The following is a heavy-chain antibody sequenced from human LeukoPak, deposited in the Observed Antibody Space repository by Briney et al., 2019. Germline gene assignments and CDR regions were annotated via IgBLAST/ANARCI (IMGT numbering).Heavy chain of an antibody. CDR1: GYTFTSYG. D-gene: IGHD2-15*01. Sequence: GASVKVSCKASGYTFTSYGISWVRQAPGQGLEWMGWISAYNGNTNYAQKLQGRVTMTTDTSTSTAYMELRSLRSDDTAVYYCARRYCSGGSCYDGGYWGQGTLVTVSS. V-gene: IGHV1-18*01. J-gene: IGHJ4*02. CDR2: ISAYNGNT. CDR3: ARRYCSGGSCYDGGY.